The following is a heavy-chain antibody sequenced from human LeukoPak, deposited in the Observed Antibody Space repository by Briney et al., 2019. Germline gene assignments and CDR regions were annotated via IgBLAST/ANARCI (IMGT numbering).Heavy chain of an antibody. CDR1: GYTFTSYD. CDR2: MNPNSGNT. J-gene: IGHJ5*01. CDR3: AKGGSPSHNWFNS. V-gene: IGHV1-8*01. Sequence: VASVKVSCKASGYTFTSYDINWVRQATGQGLEWMGWMNPNSGNTGYAQKFQGRVTMTRNSSITTAYMELNSLRAEDTAVYYCAKGGSPSHNWFNSWGQGTLVTVSS. D-gene: IGHD2-15*01.